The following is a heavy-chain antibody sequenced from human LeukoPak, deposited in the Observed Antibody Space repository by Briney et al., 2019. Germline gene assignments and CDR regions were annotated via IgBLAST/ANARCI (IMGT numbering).Heavy chain of an antibody. CDR3: ASTRWYYGSGSDY. Sequence: GASVKVSCKASGYTFTSYAMHWVRQAPGQGLEWMGWINPNSGGTNYAQKFQGRVTMTRDTSISTAYMELSRLRSDDTAVYYCASTRWYYGSGSDYWGQGTLVTVSS. CDR2: INPNSGGT. J-gene: IGHJ4*02. D-gene: IGHD3-10*01. CDR1: GYTFTSYA. V-gene: IGHV1-2*02.